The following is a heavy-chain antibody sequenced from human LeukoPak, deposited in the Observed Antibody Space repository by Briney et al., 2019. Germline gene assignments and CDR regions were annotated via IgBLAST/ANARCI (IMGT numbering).Heavy chain of an antibody. V-gene: IGHV3-33*01. Sequence: PGGSLRLSCAASGFTFSSYGMHWVRQAPGKELEWVAVIWYDGSNKYYSYPGNRRFTISRDNSKHTLYLQMNRVRAAATAVYYCERDSDYCSGGSCSSLDYWGQGTLVTVSS. CDR1: GFTFSSYG. J-gene: IGHJ4*02. CDR3: ERDSDYCSGGSCSSLDY. CDR2: IWYDGSNK. D-gene: IGHD2-15*01.